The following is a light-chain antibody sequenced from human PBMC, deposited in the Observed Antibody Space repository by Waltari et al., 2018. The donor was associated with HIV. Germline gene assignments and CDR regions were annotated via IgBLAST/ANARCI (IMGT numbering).Light chain of an antibody. CDR2: NTN. CDR1: SGSVSTSYY. J-gene: IGLJ3*02. Sequence: QTVVTQGPSFSVSPGGTVTLTCGLSSGSVSTSYYPSWYQQTPGQAPRTLIYNTNTRTSGVPDRFAGSILGNKAALTIAGAQAEEESDYYCVLYMGSGISVFGGGTKLTVL. V-gene: IGLV8-61*01. CDR3: VLYMGSGISV.